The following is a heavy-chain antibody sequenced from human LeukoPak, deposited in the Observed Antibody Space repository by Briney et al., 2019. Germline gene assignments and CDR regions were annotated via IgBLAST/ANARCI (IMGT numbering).Heavy chain of an antibody. D-gene: IGHD4-17*01. CDR2: ISWDGGGT. Sequence: SGGSLRLSCAASGFTFDDYTMHWVRQAPGKGLEWVSLISWDGGGTYYADSVKGRFTISRDNSKNSLYLQMNSLRAEDTAVYYCASWTTVTTFDYWGQGTLVTVSS. V-gene: IGHV3-43*01. CDR1: GFTFDDYT. CDR3: ASWTTVTTFDY. J-gene: IGHJ4*02.